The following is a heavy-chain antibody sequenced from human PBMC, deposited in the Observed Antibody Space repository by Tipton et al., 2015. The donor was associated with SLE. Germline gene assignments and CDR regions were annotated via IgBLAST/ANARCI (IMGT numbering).Heavy chain of an antibody. V-gene: IGHV4-39*07. J-gene: IGHJ3*02. Sequence: TLSLTCTVSGGSISSSSYYWGWIRQPPGKGLEWIGNIYYRGSTHYNPSLKSRVTISVDTSKNQFSLKLSSVTAADTAVYYCARDVAARWAFDIWGQGTMVTVSS. CDR1: GGSISSSSYY. CDR3: ARDVAARWAFDI. D-gene: IGHD4-23*01. CDR2: IYYRGST.